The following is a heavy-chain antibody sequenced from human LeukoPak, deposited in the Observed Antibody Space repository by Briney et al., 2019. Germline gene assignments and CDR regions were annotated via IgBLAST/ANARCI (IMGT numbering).Heavy chain of an antibody. V-gene: IGHV3-21*01. D-gene: IGHD3-16*02. Sequence: GGSLRLSCAASGFTFSSYSMNWVRQAPGKGLEWVSSISSSSSYIYYADSVKGRFTISRDNAKNSLYLQMNSLRAEDTAVYYCARDYDCVWGSYRYTGYYGMDVWGQGTTVTVSS. CDR3: ARDYDCVWGSYRYTGYYGMDV. CDR1: GFTFSSYS. CDR2: ISSSSSYI. J-gene: IGHJ6*02.